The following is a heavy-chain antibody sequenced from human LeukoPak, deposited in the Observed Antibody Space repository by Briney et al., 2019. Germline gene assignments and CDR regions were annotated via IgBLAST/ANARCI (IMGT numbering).Heavy chain of an antibody. CDR1: GGSISSYY. J-gene: IGHJ4*02. V-gene: IGHV4-59*08. D-gene: IGHD3-22*01. Sequence: SETLSLTCTVSGGSISSYYWSWIRQRPGKGLEWIGYIYYSGSTNYNPSLKSRVTISVDTSKNQFSLKLSSVTAADTAVYYCARLYYDSFFDYWGQGTLVTVSS. CDR2: IYYSGST. CDR3: ARLYYDSFFDY.